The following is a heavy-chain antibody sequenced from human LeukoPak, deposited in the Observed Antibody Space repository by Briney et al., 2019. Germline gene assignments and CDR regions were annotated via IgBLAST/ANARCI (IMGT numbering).Heavy chain of an antibody. J-gene: IGHJ4*02. CDR1: GDSISSSSYY. V-gene: IGHV4-39*07. CDR3: ARDLSYSSGSYDY. CDR2: IYYSGST. D-gene: IGHD6-19*01. Sequence: SETLSLTCSVSGDSISSSSYYWGWIRQPPGKGLEWIGSIYYSGSTYYNPSLKSRVTISVDTSKNQFSLKLSSVTAADTAVYYCARDLSYSSGSYDYWGQGTLVTVSS.